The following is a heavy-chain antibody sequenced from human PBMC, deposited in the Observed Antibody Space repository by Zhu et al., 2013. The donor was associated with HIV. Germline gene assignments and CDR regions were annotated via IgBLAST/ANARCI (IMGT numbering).Heavy chain of an antibody. Sequence: QVQLVQSGTEVKKPGASVRVSCKASRYTFTAYYIHWVRQAPGQGLEWMGWISVYNGNTKYAQNIQDRITMTRDTSTSTAYMELRNLRFDDTAVYYCARDRIAVRPGWFDPWGQGTLVTVSS. D-gene: IGHD6-6*01. CDR2: ISVYNGNT. CDR3: ARDRIAVRPGWFDP. V-gene: IGHV1-18*04. CDR1: RYTFTAYY. J-gene: IGHJ5*02.